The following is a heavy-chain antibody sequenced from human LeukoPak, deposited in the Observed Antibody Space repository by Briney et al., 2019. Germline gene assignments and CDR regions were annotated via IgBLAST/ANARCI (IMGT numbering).Heavy chain of an antibody. CDR3: ARAIGDFGRYGVDV. CDR2: ISSSGSTI. J-gene: IGHJ6*02. CDR1: GFTFSSYE. Sequence: PGGSLRLSCAASGFTFSSYEMKWVRQAPGKGLQWVSYISSSGSTIYYADSVKGRFTISRDNAKNSLYLQMNSLRVGDTAVYYCARAIGDFGRYGVDVWGQGTTITVFS. V-gene: IGHV3-48*03. D-gene: IGHD4-17*01.